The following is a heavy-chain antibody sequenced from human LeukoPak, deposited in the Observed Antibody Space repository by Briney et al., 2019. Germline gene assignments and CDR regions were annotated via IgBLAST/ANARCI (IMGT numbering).Heavy chain of an antibody. CDR3: ARRVAFDI. J-gene: IGHJ3*02. CDR1: GGSFSGYY. CDR2: INHSGST. V-gene: IGHV4-34*01. Sequence: PSETLSLTCAVYGGSFSGYYWSWIRQPPGKGLEWIGEINHSGSTNYNPSLKSRVTISVDTSKNQFSLKLSSVTAADTAVYYRARRVAFDIWGQGTMVTVSS.